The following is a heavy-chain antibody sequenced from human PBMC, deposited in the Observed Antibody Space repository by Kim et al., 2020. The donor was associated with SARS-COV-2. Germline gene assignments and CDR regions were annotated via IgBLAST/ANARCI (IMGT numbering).Heavy chain of an antibody. CDR1: GDSVSSNSAA. J-gene: IGHJ6*02. D-gene: IGHD6-19*01. CDR2: TYYRSKWYN. CDR3: ARGYSSGWYWYYYGMDV. V-gene: IGHV6-1*01. Sequence: SQTLSLTCAISGDSVSSNSAAWNWIRQSPSRGLEWLGRTYYRSKWYNDYAVSVKSRITINPDTSKNQFSLQLNSVTPEDTAVYYCARGYSSGWYWYYYGMDVWGQGTTVTVSS.